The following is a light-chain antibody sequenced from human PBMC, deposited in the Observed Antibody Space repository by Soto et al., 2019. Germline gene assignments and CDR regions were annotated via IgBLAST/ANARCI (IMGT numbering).Light chain of an antibody. V-gene: IGKV3D-20*02. Sequence: EIVLTQSPGTLSLSPGERATLSCRASQSVSSSYLAWYQQKPGQAPRLLIYGASNRATGIPTRFSGSGSGTDFTLTISSLEPEDFGVYYCQQRSDWPPSLTFGGGTKVDIK. CDR2: GAS. CDR3: QQRSDWPPSLT. J-gene: IGKJ4*01. CDR1: QSVSSSY.